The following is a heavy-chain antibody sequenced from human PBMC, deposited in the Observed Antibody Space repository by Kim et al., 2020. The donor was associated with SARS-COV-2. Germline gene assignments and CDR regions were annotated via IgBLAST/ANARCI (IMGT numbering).Heavy chain of an antibody. D-gene: IGHD6-6*01. Sequence: ASVKVSCKASGYTFTSYGISWVRQAPGQGLEWMGWISAYNGNTNYAQKLQGRVTMTTDTSTSTAYMELRSLRSDDTAVYYCAREETGSSSLPRPGMDVWGQGTTVTVSS. J-gene: IGHJ6*02. CDR3: AREETGSSSLPRPGMDV. CDR2: ISAYNGNT. CDR1: GYTFTSYG. V-gene: IGHV1-18*04.